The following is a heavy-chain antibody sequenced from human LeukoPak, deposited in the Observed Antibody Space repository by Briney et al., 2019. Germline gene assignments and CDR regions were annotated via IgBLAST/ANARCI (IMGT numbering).Heavy chain of an antibody. CDR1: GGTFSSYT. CDR2: ISAYNGNT. J-gene: IGHJ4*02. CDR3: ARDRGEGAVFDY. V-gene: IGHV1-18*01. Sequence: ASVKVSCKASGGTFSSYTISWVRQAPGQGLEWMGWISAYNGNTNYAQKLQGRVTMTTDTSTSTAYMELRSLRSDDTAVYYCARDRGEGAVFDYWGQGTRVTVSS. D-gene: IGHD3-10*01.